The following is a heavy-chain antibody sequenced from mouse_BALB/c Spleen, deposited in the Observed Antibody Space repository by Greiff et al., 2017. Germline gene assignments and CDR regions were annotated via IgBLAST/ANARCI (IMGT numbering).Heavy chain of an antibody. CDR1: GYTFTSYW. Sequence: VQLQQPGAELVRPGASVKLSCKASGYTFTSYWINWVKQRPGQGLEWIGNIYPSDSYTNYNQKFKDKATLTVDKSSSTAYMQLSSPTSEDSAVYYCTRSITNYYAMDYWGQGTSVTVSS. D-gene: IGHD2-4*01. J-gene: IGHJ4*01. CDR3: TRSITNYYAMDY. CDR2: IYPSDSYT. V-gene: IGHV1-69*02.